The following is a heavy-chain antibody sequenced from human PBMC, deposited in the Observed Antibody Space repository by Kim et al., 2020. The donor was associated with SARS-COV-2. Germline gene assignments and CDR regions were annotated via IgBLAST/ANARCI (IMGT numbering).Heavy chain of an antibody. CDR1: GFTFSNAW. CDR3: TTGGFGVVTATNNWFDP. D-gene: IGHD2-21*02. V-gene: IGHV3-15*01. Sequence: GGSLRLSCAASGFTFSNAWMSWVRQAPGKGLEWVGRIKSKTDGGTTDYAAPVKGRFTISRDDSKNTLYLQMNSLKTEDTAVYYCTTGGFGVVTATNNWFDPWGPGTLVTVSS. CDR2: IKSKTDGGTT. J-gene: IGHJ5*02.